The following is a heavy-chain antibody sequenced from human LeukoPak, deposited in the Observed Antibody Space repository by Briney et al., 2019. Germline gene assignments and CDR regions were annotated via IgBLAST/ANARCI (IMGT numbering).Heavy chain of an antibody. J-gene: IGHJ4*02. V-gene: IGHV4-39*07. Sequence: SETLSLTCTVSGGSISSSSYYWGWIRQPPGKGLEWIGSIYYSGSTYYNPSLKSRVTISVDTSKNQFSLKLSSVTAADTAVYYCARSVGYSGSYVIDYWGQGTLVTVSS. CDR3: ARSVGYSGSYVIDY. D-gene: IGHD1-26*01. CDR1: GGSISSSSYY. CDR2: IYYSGST.